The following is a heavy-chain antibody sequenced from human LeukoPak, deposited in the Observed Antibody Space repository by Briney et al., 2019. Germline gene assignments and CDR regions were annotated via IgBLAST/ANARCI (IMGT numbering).Heavy chain of an antibody. Sequence: GGTLRLSCAASGFNFGNYGMNWVRQVPGEGLVWVPRINSDGSTSTYADSVKGRFTISRDNAKNTLYLQMNSLRADDTAVYYCARDLRLWDLDFWGQGTLVTVSS. CDR1: GFNFGNYG. V-gene: IGHV3-74*01. CDR2: INSDGSTS. CDR3: ARDLRLWDLDF. D-gene: IGHD5-18*01. J-gene: IGHJ4*02.